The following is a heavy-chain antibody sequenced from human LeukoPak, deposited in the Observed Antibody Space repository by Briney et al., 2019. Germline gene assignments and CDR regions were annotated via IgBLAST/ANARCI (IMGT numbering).Heavy chain of an antibody. V-gene: IGHV4-34*01. D-gene: IGHD1-1*01. CDR1: GGSFSGYY. CDR2: INHSGST. Sequence: SETLSLTCAVYGGSFSGYYWSWIRQPPGKGLEWIGEINHSGSTNYNPSLKSRVTISVDTSKNQFSLKLSSVTAADTAVYYCATPERRGAHLTFFYYWGQGTLVTVSS. J-gene: IGHJ4*02. CDR3: ATPERRGAHLTFFYY.